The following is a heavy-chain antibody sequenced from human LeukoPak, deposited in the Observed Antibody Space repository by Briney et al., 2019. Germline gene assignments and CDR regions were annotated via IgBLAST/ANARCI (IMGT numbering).Heavy chain of an antibody. J-gene: IGHJ6*04. V-gene: IGHV3-11*04. CDR2: ISSSGSAT. D-gene: IGHD3-10*02. Sequence: GGSLRLSCAASGFTFNDYYITWIRQAPGKGLGWVSYISSSGSATYYADSVSGRFTISRDNAKNSLYLQMNSLRAEDTAVYYCAELGITMIGGVWGKGTTVTISS. CDR1: GFTFNDYY. CDR3: AELGITMIGGV.